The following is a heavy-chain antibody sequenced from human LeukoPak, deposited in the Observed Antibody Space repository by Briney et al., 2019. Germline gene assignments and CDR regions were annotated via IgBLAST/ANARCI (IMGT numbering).Heavy chain of an antibody. CDR2: INWNSGSI. V-gene: IGHV3-9*01. CDR1: GFTFDDYA. J-gene: IGHJ4*02. D-gene: IGHD3-22*01. CDR3: AREHPYYYDSSGTALMAEIKYYFDY. Sequence: GRSLRLSCAASGFTFDDYAMHWVRQPPGKGLEWVSSINWNSGSIGYADSVKGRFTISRDNAKNSLYLQMNGLRAEDTGVYYCAREHPYYYDSSGTALMAEIKYYFDYWGQGTLVTVSS.